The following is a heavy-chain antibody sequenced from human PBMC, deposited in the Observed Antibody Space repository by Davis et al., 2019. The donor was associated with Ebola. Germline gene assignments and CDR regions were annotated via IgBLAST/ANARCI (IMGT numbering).Heavy chain of an antibody. Sequence: ASVKVSCKTSGYTFTAYGISWLRQAPGQGLEWMGWINPYNSNTNYIQKVKGRVTMTIDTSTSTAYMELKSLTSDDTAVYYCARGTGDDWLLPFYWGQGTLDTVST. J-gene: IGHJ4*02. V-gene: IGHV1-18*01. D-gene: IGHD3-9*01. CDR2: INPYNSNT. CDR1: GYTFTAYG. CDR3: ARGTGDDWLLPFY.